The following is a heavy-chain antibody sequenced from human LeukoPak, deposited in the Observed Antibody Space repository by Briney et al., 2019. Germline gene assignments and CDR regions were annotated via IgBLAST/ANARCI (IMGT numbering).Heavy chain of an antibody. CDR3: ARDGAFIVGASNFDS. CDR1: GYIFTSYG. Sequence: ASAVKVSCKSSGYIFTSYGISGVRQAPGQGVEGMGWIHAYNGNTNYAQKHQGRVTITTDTSTSTAYMELRSLRSDDTAVYYCARDGAFIVGASNFDSWGQGTLVTVSS. CDR2: IHAYNGNT. V-gene: IGHV1-18*01. J-gene: IGHJ4*02. D-gene: IGHD1-26*01.